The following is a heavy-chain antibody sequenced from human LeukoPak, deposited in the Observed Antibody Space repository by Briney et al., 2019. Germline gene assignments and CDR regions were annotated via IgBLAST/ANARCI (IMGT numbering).Heavy chain of an antibody. CDR1: GFTFISYW. Sequence: PGGSLRLSCAASGFTFISYWMSWVRQAPGKGLEWVANIKQDGSEKYYVDSVKGRFTISRDNAKNSLYLQMNSLRAEDTAVYYCARFGYYYPYFDYWGQGTLVTVSS. V-gene: IGHV3-7*01. J-gene: IGHJ4*02. D-gene: IGHD3-22*01. CDR2: IKQDGSEK. CDR3: ARFGYYYPYFDY.